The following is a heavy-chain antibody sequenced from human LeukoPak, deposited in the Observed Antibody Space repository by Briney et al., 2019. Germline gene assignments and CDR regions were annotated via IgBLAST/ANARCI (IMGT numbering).Heavy chain of an antibody. J-gene: IGHJ1*01. CDR3: AKGPLYSSSWGLEYFQH. Sequence: RGSLRLSCAASGFTFSSYGMHWVRQAPGKGLEWVAFIRYDGSNKYYADSVKGRFTISRDNSKNTLYLQMNSLRAEDTAVYYCAKGPLYSSSWGLEYFQHWGQGTLVTVSS. CDR2: IRYDGSNK. CDR1: GFTFSSYG. V-gene: IGHV3-30*02. D-gene: IGHD6-13*01.